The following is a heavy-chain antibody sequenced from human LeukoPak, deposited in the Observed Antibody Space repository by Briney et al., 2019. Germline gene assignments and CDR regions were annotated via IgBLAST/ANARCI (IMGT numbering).Heavy chain of an antibody. CDR1: GFTFSRYW. J-gene: IGHJ5*02. D-gene: IGHD3-22*01. Sequence: GGSLRLSCAASGFTFSRYWMSWVRQAPGKGLEWVANIKQDGSEKYYVDSVKGRFTISRDNAKNSLYLQMNSLRAEDTAVYYCARRRYYYDSSGYYYVGFDPWGQGTLVTVSS. CDR2: IKQDGSEK. V-gene: IGHV3-7*01. CDR3: ARRRYYYDSSGYYYVGFDP.